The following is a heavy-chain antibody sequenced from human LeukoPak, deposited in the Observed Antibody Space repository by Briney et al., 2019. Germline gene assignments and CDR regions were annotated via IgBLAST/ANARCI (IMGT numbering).Heavy chain of an antibody. D-gene: IGHD2-21*01. CDR2: IYPGDSDT. J-gene: IGHJ5*02. Sequence: GESLKISCKGSGYPFTNYWINWVRQMPGKGLEWMGVIYPGDSDTRYNPSFQGQVTISADKSISTAYLQWSSLKTSDSAIYYCVRIPNTAPPPNWFDPWGQGTLVTVSS. CDR3: VRIPNTAPPPNWFDP. V-gene: IGHV5-51*01. CDR1: GYPFTNYW.